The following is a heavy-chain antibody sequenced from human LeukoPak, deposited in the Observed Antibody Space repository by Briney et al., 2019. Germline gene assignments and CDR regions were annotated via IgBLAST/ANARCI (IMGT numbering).Heavy chain of an antibody. CDR1: GYTFTSYG. Sequence: ASVKVSCKASGYTFTSYGISWVRQAPGQGLEWMGRIIPIFGIANYAQKFQGRVTITADKSTSTAYMELSSLRSEDTAVYYCARDRGTGTSEGGIDYWGQGTLVTVSS. J-gene: IGHJ4*02. CDR3: ARDRGTGTSEGGIDY. CDR2: IIPIFGIA. V-gene: IGHV1-69*04. D-gene: IGHD1-1*01.